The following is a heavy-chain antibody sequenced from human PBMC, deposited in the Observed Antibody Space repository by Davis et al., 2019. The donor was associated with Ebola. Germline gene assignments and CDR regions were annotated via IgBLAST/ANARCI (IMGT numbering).Heavy chain of an antibody. D-gene: IGHD2-15*01. J-gene: IGHJ4*02. CDR1: GGTFSSYA. CDR2: ISYDGSNK. CDR3: ARDGTYIGFYYFDY. V-gene: IGHV3-30-3*01. Sequence: SCKASGGTFSSYAMHWVRQAPGKGLEWVAVISYDGSNKYYADSVKGRFTISRDNSKNTLYLQMNSLRAEDTAVYYCARDGTYIGFYYFDYWGQGTLVTVSS.